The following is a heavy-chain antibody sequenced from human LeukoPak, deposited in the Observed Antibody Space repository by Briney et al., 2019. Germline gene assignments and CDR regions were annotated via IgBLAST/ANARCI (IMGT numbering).Heavy chain of an antibody. V-gene: IGHV4-59*01. J-gene: IGHJ4*02. CDR3: ARSYYGSGRYGPQFDY. CDR1: GGSISSYY. Sequence: PSETLSLTCTVSGGSISSYYWSWIRQPPGKGLEWIGYIYYSGSTNYNPSLKSRVTISVDTSKNQFSLKLSSVTAADTAVYYCARSYYGSGRYGPQFDYWGQGTLVTVSS. CDR2: IYYSGST. D-gene: IGHD3-10*01.